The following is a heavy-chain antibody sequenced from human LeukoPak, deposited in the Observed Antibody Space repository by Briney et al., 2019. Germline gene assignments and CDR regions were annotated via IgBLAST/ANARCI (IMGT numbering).Heavy chain of an antibody. CDR2: INQAGTDK. CDR3: ARDPDYYDSSGYYLPPDY. CDR1: GFTFSSFY. D-gene: IGHD3-22*01. J-gene: IGHJ4*02. Sequence: GGSLRLSCSASGFTFSSFYMSWVRHAPGKGLEWVANINQAGTDKYYAGSVKGRFTISRDNAKNSLYLQMNSLRAEDTAVYYCARDPDYYDSSGYYLPPDYWGQGTLVTVSS. V-gene: IGHV3-7*01.